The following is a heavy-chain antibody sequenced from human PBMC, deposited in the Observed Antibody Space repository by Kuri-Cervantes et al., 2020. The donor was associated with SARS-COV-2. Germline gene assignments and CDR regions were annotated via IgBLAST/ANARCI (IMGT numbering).Heavy chain of an antibody. CDR3: AKNTIFDPPVSYYMDV. CDR2: ISSNGGST. D-gene: IGHD3-3*01. V-gene: IGHV3-64*04. CDR1: GFTFSSYA. Sequence: GESLKISCAASGFTFSSYAMHWVRQAPGKGLEYVSAISSNGGSTYYADSVKGRFTISRDNSKNTLYLQMNSLRAEDTAVYYCAKNTIFDPPVSYYMDVWGKGTTVTVSS. J-gene: IGHJ6*03.